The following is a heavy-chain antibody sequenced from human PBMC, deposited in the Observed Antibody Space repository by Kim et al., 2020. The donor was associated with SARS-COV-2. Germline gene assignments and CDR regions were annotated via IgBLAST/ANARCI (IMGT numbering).Heavy chain of an antibody. CDR3: AKGVYYYSSGWYHFDY. CDR1: GFTFSSYA. CDR2: ISGSGGST. D-gene: IGHD6-19*01. Sequence: GGSLRLSCAASGFTFSSYAMSWVRQAPGKGLEWVSAISGSGGSTYYADSVKGRFTISRDNSKNTLYLQMNSLRAEDTAVYYCAKGVYYYSSGWYHFDYWGQGTLVTVSS. V-gene: IGHV3-23*01. J-gene: IGHJ4*02.